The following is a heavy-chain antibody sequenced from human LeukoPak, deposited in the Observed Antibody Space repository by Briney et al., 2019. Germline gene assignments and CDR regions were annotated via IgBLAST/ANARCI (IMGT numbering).Heavy chain of an antibody. D-gene: IGHD3-22*01. CDR1: GGSISSGSYY. J-gene: IGHJ1*01. CDR2: IYTSGST. V-gene: IGHV4-61*02. Sequence: SETLSLTCTVSGGSISSGSYYWSWIRQPAGKGLEGIVRIYTSGSTNYNPSLKSTVTIEVATSKHQFSLNLSSVTAADTPVYYCARGDYYDSSGYYYPQYLQHWAQGTLVTVSS. CDR3: ARGDYYDSSGYYYPQYLQH.